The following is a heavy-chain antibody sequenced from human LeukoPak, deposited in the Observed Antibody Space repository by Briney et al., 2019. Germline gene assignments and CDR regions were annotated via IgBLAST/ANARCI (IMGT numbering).Heavy chain of an antibody. Sequence: SSETLSVTCAVYGGSFSGYYWSWIRQPPGKGLEWIGEINHSGSTNYNPSLKSRVTISVDTSKNQFSLKLSSVTAADTAVYYCARRGDYYDSSGLNYWGQGTLVTVSS. CDR1: GGSFSGYY. D-gene: IGHD3-22*01. CDR3: ARRGDYYDSSGLNY. CDR2: INHSGST. V-gene: IGHV4-34*01. J-gene: IGHJ4*02.